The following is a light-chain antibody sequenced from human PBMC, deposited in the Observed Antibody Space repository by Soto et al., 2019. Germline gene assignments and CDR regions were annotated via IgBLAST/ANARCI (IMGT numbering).Light chain of an antibody. CDR2: DAS. V-gene: IGKV1-33*01. J-gene: IGKJ4*01. CDR1: QDIKNY. Sequence: VRMTQSPSSLSASVGYRVTITCHASQDIKNYLDWYQQKSGKAPKLLIYDASDLETGVPSRFSGSGSGTDFTFTINSLHPEDIATYYCQQYDNLPLTFGGGTKVDIK. CDR3: QQYDNLPLT.